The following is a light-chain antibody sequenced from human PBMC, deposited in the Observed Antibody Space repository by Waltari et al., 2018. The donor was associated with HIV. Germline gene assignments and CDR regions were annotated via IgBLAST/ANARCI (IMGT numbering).Light chain of an antibody. CDR1: SSDIGGYNH. CDR3: SSYTSSSTYV. V-gene: IGLV2-14*01. Sequence: QSALTQPASVSGSPGQSITISCTGTSSDIGGYNHVSWSQQHPGKVPKLLLYDSTNRPAGVSYRFSGSKSCDTASLTISGLQAEDEADYYCSSYTSSSTYVFGTGTKVTVL. J-gene: IGLJ1*01. CDR2: DST.